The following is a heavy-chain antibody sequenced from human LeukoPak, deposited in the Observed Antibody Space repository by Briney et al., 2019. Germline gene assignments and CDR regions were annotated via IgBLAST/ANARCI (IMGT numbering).Heavy chain of an antibody. CDR3: ATGSVTTRYYYFFHMDV. CDR1: GDSINSGVSY. J-gene: IGHJ6*03. CDR2: IYYSGSAGST. V-gene: IGHV4-39*01. Sequence: SETLSLTCSVSGDSINSGVSYWAWIRQPPGKGLEWIGTIYYSGSAGSTYYNPSLKSRVTISVDTSKNQFSLNLSSVTAADTAVYSCATGSVTTRYYYFFHMDVWGKGTSVTVS. D-gene: IGHD4-17*01.